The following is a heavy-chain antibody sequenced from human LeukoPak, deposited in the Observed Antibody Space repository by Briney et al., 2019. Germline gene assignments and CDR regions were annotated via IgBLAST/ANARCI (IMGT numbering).Heavy chain of an antibody. V-gene: IGHV4-59*01. Sequence: PSETLSLTCTVSGGSISSYYWSWIRQPPGKGLEWIGYIYYSGSTNYNPSLKSRVTISIDTSKNQFSLKLSSVTAADTAVYYCARAGDYNDYYYYYYMDVWGKGTTVTVSS. CDR3: ARAGDYNDYYYYYYMDV. CDR1: GGSISSYY. CDR2: IYYSGST. D-gene: IGHD4-17*01. J-gene: IGHJ6*03.